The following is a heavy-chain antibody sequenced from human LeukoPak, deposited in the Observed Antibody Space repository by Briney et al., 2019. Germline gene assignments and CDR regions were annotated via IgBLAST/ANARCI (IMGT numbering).Heavy chain of an antibody. V-gene: IGHV3-23*01. Sequence: GGSLRLSCAASGFSISNSAMSWVRQAPGKGLEWVSLIVASSGSTFYADSVKGRFTISRDSSKNTLYLQMNSLRVEDMAVYYCAKGAYDYIEMGYFDYWGQGTLVTVSS. CDR1: GFSISNSA. CDR3: AKGAYDYIEMGYFDY. J-gene: IGHJ4*02. CDR2: IVASSGST. D-gene: IGHD5-12*01.